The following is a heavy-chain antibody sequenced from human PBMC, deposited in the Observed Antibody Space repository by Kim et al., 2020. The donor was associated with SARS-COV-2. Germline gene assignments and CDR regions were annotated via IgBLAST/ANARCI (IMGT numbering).Heavy chain of an antibody. CDR3: ARGWNDDYIYGMDV. Sequence: TPSLKSRVTISVDTSKNQFSLKLSSVTAADTAVYYCARGWNDDYIYGMDVWGQGTTVTVSS. D-gene: IGHD1-1*01. V-gene: IGHV4-31*02. J-gene: IGHJ6*02.